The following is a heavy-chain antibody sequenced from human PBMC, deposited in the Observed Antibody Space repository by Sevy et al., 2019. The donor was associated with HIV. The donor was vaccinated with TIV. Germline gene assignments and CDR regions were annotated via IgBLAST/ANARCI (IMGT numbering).Heavy chain of an antibody. CDR1: DGSISPYY. CDR3: ARGGGLTDYGMDV. Sequence: SETLSLTCAVSDGSISPYYWNWIRQPPGKGLEWIGYMYYSGSIKYNPSFKSRVTISVDMSKNQVCLNLGSVTAADTAVYYCARGGGLTDYGMDVWGQGTTVTVSS. CDR2: MYYSGSI. D-gene: IGHD3-16*01. V-gene: IGHV4-59*01. J-gene: IGHJ6*02.